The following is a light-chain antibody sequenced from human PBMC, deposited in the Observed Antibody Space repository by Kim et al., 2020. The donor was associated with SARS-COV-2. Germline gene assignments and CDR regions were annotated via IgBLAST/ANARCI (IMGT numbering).Light chain of an antibody. CDR1: QGITTW. CDR2: ATS. CDR3: QQADSFPWT. J-gene: IGKJ1*01. Sequence: SVGDRVTITCRASQGITTWLAWYQQKPGKAPKLLIYATSNLQPGVPSRFSGSGFGTDFTLTISDLQPEDYATYYCQQADSFPWTFGQGTKVDIK. V-gene: IGKV1-12*02.